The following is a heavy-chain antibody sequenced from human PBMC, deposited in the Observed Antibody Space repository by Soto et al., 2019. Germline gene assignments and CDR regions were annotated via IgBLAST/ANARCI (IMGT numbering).Heavy chain of an antibody. CDR2: IIPLFGTA. V-gene: IGHV1-69*01. CDR1: GVTFSSDT. CDR3: ATELGENPASPFDA. J-gene: IGHJ4*02. Sequence: QVQLVQSGADVKKPGSSVKVSCQASGVTFSSDTLGWVRQAPGQGLEWVGGIIPLFGTASYAQKFQGRVTITADESTSTVYMELSSLRSDDKAVYFCATELGENPASPFDAWGQGTLVTVSS. D-gene: IGHD3-10*01.